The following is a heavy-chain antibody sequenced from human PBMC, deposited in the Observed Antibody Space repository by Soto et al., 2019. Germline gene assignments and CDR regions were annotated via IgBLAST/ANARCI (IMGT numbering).Heavy chain of an antibody. CDR2: VNPIVSMS. Sequence: QVQLVQSGAEVKRPGSSVKVSCKASGDTFNFYSINWVRQAPGLGLEWMGRVNPIVSMSNYAQKFQGRVTMTADISTSRDYMELSSRRSEDTAIYYCASSYGSGYRAFDYWCQGALVTVSS. J-gene: IGHJ4*02. CDR1: GDTFNFYS. CDR3: ASSYGSGYRAFDY. D-gene: IGHD3-10*01. V-gene: IGHV1-69*02.